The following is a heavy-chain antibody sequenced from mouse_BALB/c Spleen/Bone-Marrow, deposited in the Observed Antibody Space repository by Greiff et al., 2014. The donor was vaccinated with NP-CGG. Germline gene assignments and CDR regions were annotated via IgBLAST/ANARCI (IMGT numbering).Heavy chain of an antibody. CDR2: IYPGDGST. CDR3: ARSGDSSGYGFAY. V-gene: IGHV1S33*01. J-gene: IGHJ3*01. D-gene: IGHD3-2*01. CDR1: GYTFTSYD. Sequence: LQQSGPELVKPGALVKISCKASGYTFTSYDINWVKQRPGQGLEWIGWIYPGDGSTKYNEKFKGKATLTADKSSSTAYMQLSRLTSEISAVDFGARSGDSSGYGFAYWGQGTLVTVSS.